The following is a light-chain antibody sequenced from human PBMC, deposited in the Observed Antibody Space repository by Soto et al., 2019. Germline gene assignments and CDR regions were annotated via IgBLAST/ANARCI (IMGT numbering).Light chain of an antibody. CDR1: QGISTY. J-gene: IGKJ1*01. Sequence: DIRLTQSPSFLSASVGDTVTITCRASQGISTYLAWYQQKPGKAPKNLIYGASTLQSGVPSRFSGSGSGTEFTLTISSLQPEDFAIYYCQGHSTYPRTFGPGTKVEIK. V-gene: IGKV1-9*01. CDR3: QGHSTYPRT. CDR2: GAS.